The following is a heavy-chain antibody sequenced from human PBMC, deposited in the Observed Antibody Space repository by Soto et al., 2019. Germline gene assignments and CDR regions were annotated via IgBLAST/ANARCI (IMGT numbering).Heavy chain of an antibody. J-gene: IGHJ4*02. V-gene: IGHV3-64*01. CDR2: ISSNEGST. CDR3: ASTGSGSYSDPFDY. CDR1: GFTFSSYA. Sequence: EVQLVESGGGLVQPGGSLRLSCAASGFTFSSYAMHWVRQAPGKGLEYVSAISSNEGSTYYANSVKGRFTISRDNSKNTLYLQMGSLRAEDMAVYYCASTGSGSYSDPFDYWGQGTLVTVSS. D-gene: IGHD3-10*01.